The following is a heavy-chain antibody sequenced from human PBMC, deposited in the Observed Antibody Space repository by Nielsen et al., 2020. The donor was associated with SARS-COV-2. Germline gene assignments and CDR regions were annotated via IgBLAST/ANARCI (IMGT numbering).Heavy chain of an antibody. D-gene: IGHD3-10*01. CDR3: AKDQFRYYYGSGSYYAFDI. Sequence: GGSLRLSCAASGFTFSSYAMSWVRQAPGKGLEWVSAISGSGGSTYYADSVKGRFTISRDNSKNTLYLQMNSLRAEDTAVYYCAKDQFRYYYGSGSYYAFDIWGQGTMVTVSS. CDR2: ISGSGGST. CDR1: GFTFSSYA. V-gene: IGHV3-23*01. J-gene: IGHJ3*02.